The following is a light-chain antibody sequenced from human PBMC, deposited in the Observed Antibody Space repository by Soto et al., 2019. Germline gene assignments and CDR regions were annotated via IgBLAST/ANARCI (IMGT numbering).Light chain of an antibody. Sequence: QSVLTQPPSVSGAPGQRVTISCTGSSSNIGATYDVQWYQQLPGTAPKLLIYGNSNRPSGVPDRFSGSKSGTSASLAITGLQADDEADYYCPSYDSCLSAHYVFGTATKLTVL. J-gene: IGLJ1*01. CDR2: GNS. V-gene: IGLV1-40*01. CDR1: SSNIGATYD. CDR3: PSYDSCLSAHYV.